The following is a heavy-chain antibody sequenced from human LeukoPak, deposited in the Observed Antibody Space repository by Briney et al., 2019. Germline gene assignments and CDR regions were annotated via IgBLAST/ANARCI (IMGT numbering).Heavy chain of an antibody. D-gene: IGHD3-9*01. CDR2: IRYDGSNK. J-gene: IGHJ4*02. Sequence: GRSLRLSCPASGFTFSRCGMNWVRQAPGKGLEWVAVIRYDGSNKFYGDSVKGRFTISRDNSKNTLKLEMNSLRAEDTAVYYCARDRSDILSGFSDSWGQGILVTVSS. CDR1: GFTFSRCG. CDR3: ARDRSDILSGFSDS. V-gene: IGHV3-33*07.